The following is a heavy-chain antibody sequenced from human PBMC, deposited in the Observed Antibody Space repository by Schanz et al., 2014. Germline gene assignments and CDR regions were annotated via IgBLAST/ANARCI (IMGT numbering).Heavy chain of an antibody. CDR2: INPSGGGT. CDR1: GGTFSSDT. Sequence: QVHLVQSGAEVKKPGSSVKVSCKASGGTFSSDTFSWVRQAPGQGLEWMGIINPSGGGTSYALRFQDRVTVTRDTSRSTVYMELSSLRSEDTAVYYCARGRTFDYWGQGTLVTVSS. J-gene: IGHJ4*02. CDR3: ARGRTFDY. V-gene: IGHV1-46*01.